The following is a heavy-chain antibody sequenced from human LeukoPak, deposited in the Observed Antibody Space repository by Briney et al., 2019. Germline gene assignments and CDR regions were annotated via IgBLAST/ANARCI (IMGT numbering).Heavy chain of an antibody. V-gene: IGHV1-24*01. CDR3: ATPVGSCYTPSCGNDAFDI. D-gene: IGHD2-2*02. CDR2: LDRGVGET. CDR1: GYSLTDLS. Sequence: GASVKVSCKVSGYSLTDLSMHWVRQVPGKGLEYMGGLDRGVGETIYAQTFQDRLTVTEDTSTDTAYMELSSLRSEDTAVYYCATPVGSCYTPSCGNDAFDIWGQGTMVTVSS. J-gene: IGHJ3*02.